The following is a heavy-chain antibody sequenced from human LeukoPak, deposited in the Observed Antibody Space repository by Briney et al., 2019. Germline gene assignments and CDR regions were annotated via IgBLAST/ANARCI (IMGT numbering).Heavy chain of an antibody. CDR2: INSDGSST. CDR3: VKRGGFEGDAAFDI. D-gene: IGHD3-16*01. CDR1: GFTFSSYW. Sequence: GGSLRLSCAASGFTFSSYWMHWVRQAPGKGLVWVSRINSDGSSTSYADSVKGRFTISRDNSKNTLYLQMSSLRTEDTAVYYCVKRGGFEGDAAFDIWGQGTMVTVSS. J-gene: IGHJ3*02. V-gene: IGHV3-74*01.